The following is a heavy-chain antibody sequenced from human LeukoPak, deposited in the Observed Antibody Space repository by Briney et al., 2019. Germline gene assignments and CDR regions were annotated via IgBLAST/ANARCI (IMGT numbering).Heavy chain of an antibody. Sequence: ASVKVSCKTSGGTFNNSAISWVRQAPGQGLEWLGGIMPLFGTAGYAQKFQGRVTIAKDESTRTVYLELTSLTSDDTAVYCCARDVHGDYGSGWFDPWGQGTLVSVSS. V-gene: IGHV1-69*05. CDR3: ARDVHGDYGSGWFDP. CDR1: GGTFNNSA. CDR2: IMPLFGTA. J-gene: IGHJ5*02. D-gene: IGHD4-17*01.